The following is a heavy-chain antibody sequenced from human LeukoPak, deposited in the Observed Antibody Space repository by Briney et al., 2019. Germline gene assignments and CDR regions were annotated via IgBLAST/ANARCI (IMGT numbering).Heavy chain of an antibody. J-gene: IGHJ4*02. CDR1: GGSISSGGYS. Sequence: SQTLSLTCAVSGGSISSGGYSWSWIRQPPGKGLEWIGYIYHSGSTYYNPSLKSRVTISVDRSKNQFSLKLSSVTAADTAVYYCARWDRGGSSHFDYWGQGTLVTVSS. CDR3: ARWDRGGSSHFDY. D-gene: IGHD1-26*01. V-gene: IGHV4-30-2*01. CDR2: IYHSGST.